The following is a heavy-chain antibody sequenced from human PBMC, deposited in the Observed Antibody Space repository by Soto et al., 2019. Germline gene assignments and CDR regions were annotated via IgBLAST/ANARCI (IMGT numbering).Heavy chain of an antibody. J-gene: IGHJ6*02. V-gene: IGHV1-18*01. Sequence: QVQLVQSGAEVNKPGASVKVSCKASGYTFTSYGISWVRQAPGQGLEWMGWISIYNGNTNYAQTLQGRVTMTTDTSTSTAYMELRSLRSDDTAVYYCARDVRSHDYGHYYYGMDVWGQGTTVTVSS. CDR3: ARDVRSHDYGHYYYGMDV. CDR2: ISIYNGNT. D-gene: IGHD4-17*01. CDR1: GYTFTSYG.